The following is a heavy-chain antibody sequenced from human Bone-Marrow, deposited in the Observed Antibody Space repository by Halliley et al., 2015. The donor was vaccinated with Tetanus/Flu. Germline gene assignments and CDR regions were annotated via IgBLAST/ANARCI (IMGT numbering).Heavy chain of an antibody. J-gene: IGHJ5*02. D-gene: IGHD3-16*01. CDR3: ARDRGFDRGGFDP. CDR2: IYYSGSI. Sequence: LRLSCSVSGGSIGSFYWSWIRQPPGKGLEWIAYIYYSGSINYNPSLKSRVTISADMPKNQISLKLSSVTAADTAVYYCARDRGFDRGGFDPWGQGTLVTVPS. V-gene: IGHV4-59*12. CDR1: GGSIGSFY.